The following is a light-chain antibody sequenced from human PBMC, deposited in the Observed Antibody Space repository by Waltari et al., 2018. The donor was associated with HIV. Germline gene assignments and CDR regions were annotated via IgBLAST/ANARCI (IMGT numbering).Light chain of an antibody. CDR2: RNN. J-gene: IGLJ2*01. Sequence: QSVLTQPPSASATPGQRVTISCSGTNSNIGNHYVYWYQQLPGTAPKVLIYRNNYRPSGVPDRFSGSKSGTSASLAISGLRSEDEADYYCAAWDDSLNGLLFGGGTKLTVL. V-gene: IGLV1-47*01. CDR3: AAWDDSLNGLL. CDR1: NSNIGNHY.